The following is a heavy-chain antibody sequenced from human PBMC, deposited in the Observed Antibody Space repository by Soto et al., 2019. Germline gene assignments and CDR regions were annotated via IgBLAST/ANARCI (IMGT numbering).Heavy chain of an antibody. V-gene: IGHV3-7*01. Sequence: VPLVESGGGLVQPGGSLRLSCAASGFTFSGYYMTWVRQSPGRGLEWVGNIKQDGSEKYYVDSLKGRFTISRDNAKKSLYLQMNSLRVEDTAVYYCARGRSDDYFDYWGQGTLVTVSS. J-gene: IGHJ4*02. D-gene: IGHD2-15*01. CDR2: IKQDGSEK. CDR1: GFTFSGYY. CDR3: ARGRSDDYFDY.